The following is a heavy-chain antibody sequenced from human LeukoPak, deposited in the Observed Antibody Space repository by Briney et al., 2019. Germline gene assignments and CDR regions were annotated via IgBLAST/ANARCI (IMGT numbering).Heavy chain of an antibody. CDR1: GGSISSYY. Sequence: SETPSLTCTVSGGSISSYYWSWIRQPPGKGLEWIGYIYYSGSTNYNPSLKSRVTISVDTSKNQFSLKLSSVTAADTAVYYCARGTSYYTPFDYWGQGTLVTVSS. J-gene: IGHJ4*02. CDR3: ARGTSYYTPFDY. D-gene: IGHD3-3*01. V-gene: IGHV4-59*01. CDR2: IYYSGST.